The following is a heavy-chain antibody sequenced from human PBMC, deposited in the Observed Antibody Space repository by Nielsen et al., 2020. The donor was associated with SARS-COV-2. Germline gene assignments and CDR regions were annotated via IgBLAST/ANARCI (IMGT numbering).Heavy chain of an antibody. V-gene: IGHV3-21*01. CDR3: ARDRLMDV. CDR2: ISSSSSYI. J-gene: IGHJ6*02. Sequence: GESLKISCAASGFTFSSYSMNWVRQAPGKGLEWVSSISSSSSYIYYADSVKGRFTISRDSAKNSLYLRMNSLRAEDTAVYYCARDRLMDVWAKGPRSPSP. CDR1: GFTFSSYS.